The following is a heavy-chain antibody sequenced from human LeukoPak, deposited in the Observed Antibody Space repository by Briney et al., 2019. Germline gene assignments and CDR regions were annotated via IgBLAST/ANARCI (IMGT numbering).Heavy chain of an antibody. CDR3: ARDKWLRLGPVGDDY. CDR2: IKGRGGST. Sequence: GGSLRLSCAASGFTFSNYAMSWVRQAPGKGLEWVSSIKGRGGSTYYADSVKGRFTISRDNSKNSLYLQMNSLRAEDTAVYYCARDKWLRLGPVGDDYWGQGTLVTVSS. D-gene: IGHD5-12*01. V-gene: IGHV3-23*01. CDR1: GFTFSNYA. J-gene: IGHJ4*02.